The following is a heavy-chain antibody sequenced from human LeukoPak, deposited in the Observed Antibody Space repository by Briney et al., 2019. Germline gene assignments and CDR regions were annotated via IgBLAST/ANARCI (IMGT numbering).Heavy chain of an antibody. Sequence: PGGSLRLSCAASGFTFSSYTMHWVRQAPGKGLDWVAVISYDGSNKYYADSVKGQFTISRDNSKNTMYMQMNSLRAEDTAVYYCARDLSGYSYDYWGQGTLVTVSS. CDR1: GFTFSSYT. D-gene: IGHD5-18*01. CDR2: ISYDGSNK. CDR3: ARDLSGYSYDY. V-gene: IGHV3-30*04. J-gene: IGHJ4*02.